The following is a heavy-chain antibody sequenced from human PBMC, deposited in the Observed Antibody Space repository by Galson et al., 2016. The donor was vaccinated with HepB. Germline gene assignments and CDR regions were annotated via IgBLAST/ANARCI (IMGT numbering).Heavy chain of an antibody. CDR1: GGSISSYY. CDR3: ARDATGSRGLDY. Sequence: LSLTCTVSGGSISSYYWNWIRQPPGKGLEWIGYIYYGGRTNYNPSLKRRFTLSVDTSKNQFSLKLTSVTAADTAVYFCARDATGSRGLDYWGQGTLVTVSS. D-gene: IGHD1-14*01. J-gene: IGHJ4*02. CDR2: IYYGGRT. V-gene: IGHV4-59*01.